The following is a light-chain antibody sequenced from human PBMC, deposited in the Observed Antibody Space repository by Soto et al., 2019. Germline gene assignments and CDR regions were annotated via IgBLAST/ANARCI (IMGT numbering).Light chain of an antibody. V-gene: IGKV1-5*01. J-gene: IGKJ1*01. CDR1: QSISHF. Sequence: DVQMNQSPSTVSASVSDRVTLTCLASQSISHFLAWYQQKPGKVPKLLIYDASNLGSGVPSRFSGSGSGTEFTLTISNLQPDDFATYYCQQYESYSPWTFGQGTKVDI. CDR2: DAS. CDR3: QQYESYSPWT.